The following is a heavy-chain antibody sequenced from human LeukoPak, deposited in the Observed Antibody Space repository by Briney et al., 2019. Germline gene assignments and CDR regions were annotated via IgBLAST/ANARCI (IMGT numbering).Heavy chain of an antibody. V-gene: IGHV1-18*01. CDR1: GYTFTSYG. CDR3: ARDFHYSGSGSYYNRAFDI. CDR2: ISTYNSNT. D-gene: IGHD3-10*01. J-gene: IGHJ3*02. Sequence: ASVKVSCKASGYTFTSYGISWVRQAPGQGLEWMGWISTYNSNTNYAQKFQGRVTITADESTSTAYMELSSLRSEDTAVYFCARDFHYSGSGSYYNRAFDIWGQGTVVTVSS.